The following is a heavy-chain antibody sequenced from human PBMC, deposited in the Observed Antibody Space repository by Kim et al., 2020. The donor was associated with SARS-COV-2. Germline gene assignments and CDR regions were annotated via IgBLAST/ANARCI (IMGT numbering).Heavy chain of an antibody. CDR2: INPNSGGT. Sequence: ASVKVSCKASGYTFTGYYMRWVRQAPGQGLEWMGWINPNSGGTNYAQKFQGRVTMTRDTSISTAYMELSRLRSDDTAVYYCARAPLFLEWLFGVGEGYYFDYWGQGTLVTVSS. CDR3: ARAPLFLEWLFGVGEGYYFDY. V-gene: IGHV1-2*02. D-gene: IGHD3-3*01. CDR1: GYTFTGYY. J-gene: IGHJ4*02.